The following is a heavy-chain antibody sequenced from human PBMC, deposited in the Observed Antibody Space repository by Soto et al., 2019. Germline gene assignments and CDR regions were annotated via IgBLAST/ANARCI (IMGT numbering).Heavy chain of an antibody. J-gene: IGHJ6*02. CDR3: ARDGDYYDSSGFQRDYHYCGVDV. CDR2: IIPMLGIA. V-gene: IGHV1-69*01. D-gene: IGHD3-22*01. Sequence: QVQLVQSGAEVKKPGSSVKVSCQASGGSFSDYAISWVRQAPGQGLEWMGGIIPMLGIADNAQKFQGRVIITADEYTSTVYKELRSMRSEDTAVYYCARDGDYYDSSGFQRDYHYCGVDVWGQGTTVTAAS. CDR1: GGSFSDYA.